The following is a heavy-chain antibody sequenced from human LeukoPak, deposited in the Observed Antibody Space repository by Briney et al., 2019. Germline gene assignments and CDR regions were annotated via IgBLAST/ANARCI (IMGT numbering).Heavy chain of an antibody. J-gene: IGHJ6*02. Sequence: ASVKVSCKASGYTFTSYDINWVRQATGQGLEWMGWMNPNSDNTGYAQKFQGRVTMTRNTSISTVYMELGSLRSEDTAVYYCARGVGASNSNYYYYSMDVWGQGTTVTVSS. D-gene: IGHD1-26*01. V-gene: IGHV1-8*01. CDR1: GYTFTSYD. CDR3: ARGVGASNSNYYYYSMDV. CDR2: MNPNSDNT.